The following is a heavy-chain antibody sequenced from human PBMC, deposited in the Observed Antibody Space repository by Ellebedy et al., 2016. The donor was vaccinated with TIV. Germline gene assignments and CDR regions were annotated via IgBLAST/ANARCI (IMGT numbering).Heavy chain of an antibody. V-gene: IGHV3-48*04. J-gene: IGHJ6*02. CDR2: ISSSSRTI. CDR1: GFKFSSYI. CDR3: AREVANFGHYYGMDV. D-gene: IGHD1-1*01. Sequence: GGSLRLSCAASGFKFSSYIMNWVRQAPGKGLEWVSYISSSSRTIDYADSVKGRFTISRDNAKNALYLQMNSLRAEDTALYYCAREVANFGHYYGMDVWGQGTTVTVFS.